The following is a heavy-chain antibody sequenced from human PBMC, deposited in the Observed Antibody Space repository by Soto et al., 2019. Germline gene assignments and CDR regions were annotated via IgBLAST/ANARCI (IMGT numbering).Heavy chain of an antibody. D-gene: IGHD1-1*01. J-gene: IGHJ4*02. CDR2: IYYSGST. Sequence: SETLSLTCTVSGGSISSGGYYWSWIRQHPGKGLEWIGYIYYSGSTNYNPSLKSRVTISVDTSKNQFSLKLSSVTAADTAVYYCAISGRYQGNFDYWGQGTLVTVS. V-gene: IGHV4-61*08. CDR1: GGSISSGGYY. CDR3: AISGRYQGNFDY.